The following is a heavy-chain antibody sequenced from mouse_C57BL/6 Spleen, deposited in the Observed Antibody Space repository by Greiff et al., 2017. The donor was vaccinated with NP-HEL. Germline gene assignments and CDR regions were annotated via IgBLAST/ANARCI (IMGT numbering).Heavy chain of an antibody. CDR1: GYAFSSYW. CDR3: ARSGAAQARGYFDY. V-gene: IGHV1-80*01. J-gene: IGHJ2*01. Sequence: QVQLQQSGAELVKPGASVKISCKASGYAFSSYWMNWVKQRPGKGLEWIGQIYPGDGDTNYNGKFKGKATLTADKSSSTAYMQLSSLTSEDSAVYFCARSGAAQARGYFDYWGQGTTLTVSS. D-gene: IGHD3-2*02. CDR2: IYPGDGDT.